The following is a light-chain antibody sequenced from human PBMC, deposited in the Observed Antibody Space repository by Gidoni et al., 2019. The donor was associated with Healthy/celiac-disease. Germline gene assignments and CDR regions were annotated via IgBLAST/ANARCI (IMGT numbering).Light chain of an antibody. CDR1: KSVSSN. CDR2: GAS. J-gene: IGKJ1*01. CDR3: QQYNNWPRT. V-gene: IGKV3-15*01. Sequence: EIVMTQSPATLSVSPGERATLSCRASKSVSSNLAWYQQKPGQAPRLLIYGASTRATGIPARCSGSGSGTEFTLTISSLQSEDFAVYYGQQYNNWPRTFGQGTKVEIK.